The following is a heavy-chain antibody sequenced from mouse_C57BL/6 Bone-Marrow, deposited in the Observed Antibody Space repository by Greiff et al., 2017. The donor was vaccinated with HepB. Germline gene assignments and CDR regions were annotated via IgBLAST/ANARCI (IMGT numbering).Heavy chain of an antibody. CDR1: GFTFSSYA. J-gene: IGHJ2*01. CDR3: ARDRYYGSRGNFDY. D-gene: IGHD1-1*01. CDR2: ISDGGSYT. V-gene: IGHV5-4*01. Sequence: EVHLVESGGGLVKPGGSLKLSCAASGFTFSSYAMSWVRQTPEKRLEWVATISDGGSYTYYPDNVKGRFTISRDNAKNNLYLQMSHLKSEDTAMYYCARDRYYGSRGNFDYWGQGTTLTVSS.